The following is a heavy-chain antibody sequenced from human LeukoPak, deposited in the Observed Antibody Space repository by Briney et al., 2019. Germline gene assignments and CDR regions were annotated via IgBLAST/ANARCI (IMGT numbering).Heavy chain of an antibody. CDR1: GFTFDYYA. V-gene: IGHV3-23*01. CDR3: AKGIDILTAYLDY. CDR2: ISGSGGNT. J-gene: IGHJ4*02. D-gene: IGHD3-9*01. Sequence: GGSLRLSCAASGFTFDYYAMYWVRQAPGKGLEWVSAISGSGGNTYYADSVKGRFTISRDNSRNTPYLQMNSLRAEDTAVYYCAKGIDILTAYLDYWGQGTLVTVSS.